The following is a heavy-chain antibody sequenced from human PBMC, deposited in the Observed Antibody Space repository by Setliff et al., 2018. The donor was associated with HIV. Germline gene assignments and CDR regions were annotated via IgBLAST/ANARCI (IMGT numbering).Heavy chain of an antibody. CDR3: AKEVGGSYALGSKVLDS. CDR2: IIPVLGIA. Sequence: SVKVSCKVSGDTFTRSTYTWARRAPGQGLDWMGGIIPVLGIANYAQKFQGRVLLTADASTRTLYMELSSLTYDDTAVYYCAKEVGGSYALGSKVLDSWGQGTLVTVSS. CDR1: GDTFTRST. V-gene: IGHV1-69*10. D-gene: IGHD3-16*01. J-gene: IGHJ4*02.